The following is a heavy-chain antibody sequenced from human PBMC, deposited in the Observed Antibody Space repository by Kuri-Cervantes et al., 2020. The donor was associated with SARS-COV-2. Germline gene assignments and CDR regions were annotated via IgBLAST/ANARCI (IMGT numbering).Heavy chain of an antibody. Sequence: GSLRLSCTVSGGSISSSSYYWGWIRQPPGKGLEWIGSIYYSGSTYYNPSLKSRVTISVDTSKNQFSLKLSSVTAADTAVYYCAKDVAVGAHGVFDYWGQGTLVTVSS. CDR1: GGSISSSSYY. J-gene: IGHJ4*02. CDR2: IYYSGST. V-gene: IGHV4-39*02. D-gene: IGHD1-26*01. CDR3: AKDVAVGAHGVFDY.